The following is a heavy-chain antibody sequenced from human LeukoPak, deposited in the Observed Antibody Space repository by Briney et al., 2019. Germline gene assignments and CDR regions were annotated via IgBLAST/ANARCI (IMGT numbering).Heavy chain of an antibody. J-gene: IGHJ3*02. Sequence: GASVKVSCKASGYTFTSYGISWVRQAPGQGLEWRGWISAYNGNTNYAQKLQGRVTMTTDTSTSTAYMELRSLRSDDTAVYYCARDRYDYIWGGFPLAFDIWGQGTMVTVSS. D-gene: IGHD3-16*01. CDR3: ARDRYDYIWGGFPLAFDI. V-gene: IGHV1-18*01. CDR2: ISAYNGNT. CDR1: GYTFTSYG.